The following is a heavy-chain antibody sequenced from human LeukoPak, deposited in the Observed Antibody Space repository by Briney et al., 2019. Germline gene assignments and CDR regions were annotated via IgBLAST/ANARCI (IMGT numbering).Heavy chain of an antibody. CDR2: MNPNRGYT. Sequence: ASVKVSFNSSVYTCTSYGINWVRQSTGQGLEWIVWMNPNRGYTGYAQKFQGRVSMTRNTAVRTAYMERSSLSSEDTAVYYGATLTRKAAQHQGGYYYYLDVWGKGTTVTVSS. D-gene: IGHD6-25*01. J-gene: IGHJ6*03. CDR1: VYTCTSYG. V-gene: IGHV1-8*01. CDR3: ATLTRKAAQHQGGYYYYLDV.